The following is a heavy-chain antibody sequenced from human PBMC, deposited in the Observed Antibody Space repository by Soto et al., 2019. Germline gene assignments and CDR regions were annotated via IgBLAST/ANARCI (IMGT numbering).Heavy chain of an antibody. CDR1: GYTFSNYY. CDR3: ARGPKLTDFGDRGYYGMDV. J-gene: IGHJ6*02. Sequence: QVHLVQSGAEVKKPGASVTFPCKASGYTFSNYYMHWVRQAPGQGLEWVGIINPSGGGTTYAQNCQGRVTMTSDTSTSTVYMELNSLRSEDTAVYYCARGPKLTDFGDRGYYGMDVWGHGTTVTVSS. D-gene: IGHD4-17*01. V-gene: IGHV1-46*01. CDR2: INPSGGGT.